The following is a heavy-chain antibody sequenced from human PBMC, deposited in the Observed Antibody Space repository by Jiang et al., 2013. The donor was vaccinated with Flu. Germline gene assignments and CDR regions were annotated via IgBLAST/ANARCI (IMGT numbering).Heavy chain of an antibody. D-gene: IGHD4-17*01. V-gene: IGHV3-9*01. CDR3: AKDKSQNYGDYVNAFDI. CDR1: GFTFDDYA. CDR2: ISWDSGSI. Sequence: VQLVESGGGLVQPGRSLRLSCAASGFTFDDYAMHWVRQAPGKGLEWVSGISWDSGSIGYADSVKGRFTISRDNAKNSLYLQMNSLRAEDTALYYCAKDKSQNYGDYVNAFDIWGQGTMVTVSS. J-gene: IGHJ3*02.